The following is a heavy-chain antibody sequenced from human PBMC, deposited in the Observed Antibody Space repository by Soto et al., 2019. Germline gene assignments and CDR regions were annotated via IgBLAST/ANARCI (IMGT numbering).Heavy chain of an antibody. CDR1: GYSFTSYW. CDR3: ARQDCRSTSCSPKTY. Sequence: PGESLKISCKGSGYSFTSYWIGWVRQMPGKGLEWMGIIYPGDSDTRYSPSFQGQVTISADKSISTAYLQWSSLKASDTAMYYCARQDCRSTSCSPKTYWGQETLVNVSS. J-gene: IGHJ4*02. V-gene: IGHV5-51*01. D-gene: IGHD2-2*01. CDR2: IYPGDSDT.